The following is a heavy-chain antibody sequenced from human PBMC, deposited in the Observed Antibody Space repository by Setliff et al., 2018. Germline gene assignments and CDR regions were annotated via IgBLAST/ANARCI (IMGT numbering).Heavy chain of an antibody. CDR3: ARDSPEMVAPPAAHCFDP. CDR2: ISAQDGNT. J-gene: IGHJ5*02. V-gene: IGHV1-18*01. CDR1: GYSFTRFD. D-gene: IGHD2-15*01. Sequence: GASVKVSCKPSGYSFTRFDVNWVRQATGQGLEWMGWISAQDGNTNYAQNFQGSVTMTTDTSTSTAYMELRSLRSDDTAVYYCARDSPEMVAPPAAHCFDPWGQGTLVTVSS.